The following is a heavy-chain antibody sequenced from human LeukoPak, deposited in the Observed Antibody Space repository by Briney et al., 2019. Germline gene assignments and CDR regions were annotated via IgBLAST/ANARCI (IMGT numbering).Heavy chain of an antibody. Sequence: SETLSLTCTVSGGSISSYYWSWIRQPPGKGLEWIGYIYYSGSTYYNPSLKSRVTIPVDTSKNQFSLKLSSVTAADTAVYYCARKFIRGTKNWFDPWGQGTLVTVSS. D-gene: IGHD3-16*02. J-gene: IGHJ5*02. V-gene: IGHV4-59*12. CDR1: GGSISSYY. CDR3: ARKFIRGTKNWFDP. CDR2: IYYSGST.